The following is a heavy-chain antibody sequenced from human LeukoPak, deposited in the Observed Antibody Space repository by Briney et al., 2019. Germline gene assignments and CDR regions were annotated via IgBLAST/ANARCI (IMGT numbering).Heavy chain of an antibody. CDR3: AKENDSSEIRRDFCGFDI. CDR1: GFTFSSYG. Sequence: GGSLRLSCAASGFTFSSYGMHWVRQAPGKGLEWVAFIRYDGSNKYYANSVKGRFTISRGNSKNMLYLQMHSLRAEDTAVYYCAKENDSSEIRRDFCGFDIWGQGTMVTVSS. D-gene: IGHD3-22*01. V-gene: IGHV3-30*02. CDR2: IRYDGSNK. J-gene: IGHJ3*02.